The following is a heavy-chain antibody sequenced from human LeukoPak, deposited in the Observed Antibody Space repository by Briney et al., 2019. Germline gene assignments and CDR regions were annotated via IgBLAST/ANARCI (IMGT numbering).Heavy chain of an antibody. V-gene: IGHV4-34*01. J-gene: IGHJ4*02. D-gene: IGHD5-12*01. CDR1: GGSFSGYY. Sequence: SETLSLTCAVYGGSFSGYYWTWIRQPPGKGLEWIGEINHSGSTNYNPSLKSRVTVSVDTSKNQFSLKLASVTAADTAVYYCARAREPVAIDYWGQGTLVTVSS. CDR3: ARAREPVAIDY. CDR2: INHSGST.